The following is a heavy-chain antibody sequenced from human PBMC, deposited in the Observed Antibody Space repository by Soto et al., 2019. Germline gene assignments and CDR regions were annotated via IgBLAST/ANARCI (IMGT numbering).Heavy chain of an antibody. D-gene: IGHD3-10*01. CDR3: AKVQGSGSYYDDDY. Sequence: QVQLIQSGAEVKTSGSSVKVSCKALGGPSTNYGDSWVRQAPGQGLRGMGGFVPVFGTANYAPKFHGRLRITADDSTRTVNMELRSLTSDDTAVYYCAKVQGSGSYYDDDYWGQGTLVTVSS. J-gene: IGHJ4*02. CDR1: GGPSTNYG. CDR2: FVPVFGTA. V-gene: IGHV1-69*01.